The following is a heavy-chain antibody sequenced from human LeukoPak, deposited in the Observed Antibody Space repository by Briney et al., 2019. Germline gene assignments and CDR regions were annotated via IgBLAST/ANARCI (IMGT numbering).Heavy chain of an antibody. V-gene: IGHV3-23*01. J-gene: IGHJ3*02. Sequence: GGSLRLSCAASGFTFSSYAMTWVRQAPGKGLEWVSAISGSGVSTYYADSVKGRFTISRDNSKNTLYLQMSSLRAEDTAVYYCAKDYRYCTSTSCHGDDAFDIWGQGTMVTVSS. D-gene: IGHD2-2*01. CDR3: AKDYRYCTSTSCHGDDAFDI. CDR1: GFTFSSYA. CDR2: ISGSGVST.